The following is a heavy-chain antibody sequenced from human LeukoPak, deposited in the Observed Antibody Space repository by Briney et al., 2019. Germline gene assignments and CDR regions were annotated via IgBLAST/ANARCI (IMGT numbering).Heavy chain of an antibody. CDR1: GFTFSNYA. V-gene: IGHV3-23*01. CDR3: AKGQSGWYLYYFDY. D-gene: IGHD6-19*01. CDR2: FSGNGDTT. J-gene: IGHJ4*02. Sequence: GGSLRLSCTASGFTFSNYAVSWVRQAPGKGLQWDSTFSGNGDTTYYADSVKGRFTISRDNSKNTLYHQMNSLRAEDTAVYYCAKGQSGWYLYYFDYWGQGTLVTVSS.